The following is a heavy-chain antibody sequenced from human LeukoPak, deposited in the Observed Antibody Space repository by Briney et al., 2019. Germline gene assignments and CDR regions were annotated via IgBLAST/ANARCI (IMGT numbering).Heavy chain of an antibody. D-gene: IGHD3-10*01. CDR3: AKDAGVGYYYYMDV. Sequence: PGGSLRLSCAASGFTFSSYAMSWVRQAPGKGLEWVSAISGSGGNTYYADSVKGRFTISRDNSKNTLYLQMNSLRAEDTAVYYCAKDAGVGYYYYMDVWGKGTTVTVSS. J-gene: IGHJ6*03. CDR2: ISGSGGNT. CDR1: GFTFSSYA. V-gene: IGHV3-23*01.